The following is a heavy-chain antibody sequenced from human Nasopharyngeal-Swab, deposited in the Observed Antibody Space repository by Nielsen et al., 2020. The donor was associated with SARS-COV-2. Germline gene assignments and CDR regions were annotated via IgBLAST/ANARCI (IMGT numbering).Heavy chain of an antibody. V-gene: IGHV1-69*13. CDR3: ARGIEYSSSSWFEY. CDR2: IFPLYGSV. J-gene: IGHJ4*02. CDR1: GGTLTTYS. Sequence: SVKVSCKTSGGTLTTYSIAWVRQAPGQGLEWMGRIFPLYGSVDYAQRFQGRVTIIADESTNTAHMELSSLRSEDTAMYYCARGIEYSSSSWFEYWGQGTLVTVSS. D-gene: IGHD6-6*01.